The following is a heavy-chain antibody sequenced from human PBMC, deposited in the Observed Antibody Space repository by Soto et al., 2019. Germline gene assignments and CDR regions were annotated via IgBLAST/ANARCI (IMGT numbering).Heavy chain of an antibody. V-gene: IGHV1-3*01. CDR1: GYKFNTFV. CDR2: INAAKGTI. CDR3: VFGMDV. J-gene: IGHJ6*02. Sequence: QVQLLQSGAEVKNPGASVRISCKASGYKFNTFVIHWVRQAPGQSLAWMGQRLEWMGWINAAKGTIKYSQRYQNRVTITADTSASTFYLELSSLRSEDTASYYCVFGMDVWGHGTTVTVSS.